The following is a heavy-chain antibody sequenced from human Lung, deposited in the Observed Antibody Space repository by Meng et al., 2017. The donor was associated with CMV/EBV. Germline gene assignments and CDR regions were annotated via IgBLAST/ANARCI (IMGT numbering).Heavy chain of an antibody. V-gene: IGHV1-2*02. D-gene: IGHD7-27*01. CDR3: ARDNNWGPDY. Sequence: SVXVSCKASGYTFTAHYFHWVRQAPGQGLEWMGWIHPHRGNTNYAQQFQGRVTLTRDTSINTGYMELTRLTSDDTAVYYCARDNNWGPDYWGQGTLVTVSS. CDR1: GYTFTAHY. J-gene: IGHJ4*02. CDR2: IHPHRGNT.